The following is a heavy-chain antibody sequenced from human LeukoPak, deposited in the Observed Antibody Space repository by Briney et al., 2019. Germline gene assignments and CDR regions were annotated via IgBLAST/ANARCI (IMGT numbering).Heavy chain of an antibody. CDR3: AKRRNPPIGFDY. J-gene: IGHJ4*02. V-gene: IGHV3-23*01. Sequence: GGSLRLSCAASGFTFSSYAMSWVRQAPGKGLEWVSAISGSDGSTYYADSVKGRFTISRDNSKNTLYLQMNSLRAEDTAVYYCAKRRNPPIGFDYWGQGTLVTVSS. D-gene: IGHD1-14*01. CDR1: GFTFSSYA. CDR2: ISGSDGST.